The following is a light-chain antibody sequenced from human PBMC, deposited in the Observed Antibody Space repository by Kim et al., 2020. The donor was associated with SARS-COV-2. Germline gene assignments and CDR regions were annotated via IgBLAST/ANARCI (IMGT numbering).Light chain of an antibody. CDR1: QSVSSN. J-gene: IGKJ2*01. V-gene: IGKV3-15*01. CDR2: GAS. Sequence: VSPGERATPSCRASQSVSSNLAWYQQKPAQAPRLLIYGASTRATGIPARFSGSGSGTEFTLTISSLQSEDFAVYYCQQYNNWPPYTFGQGTKLEI. CDR3: QQYNNWPPYT.